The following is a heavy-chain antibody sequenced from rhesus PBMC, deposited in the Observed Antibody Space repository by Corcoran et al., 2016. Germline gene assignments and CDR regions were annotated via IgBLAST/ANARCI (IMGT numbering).Heavy chain of an antibody. D-gene: IGHD6-25*01. CDR3: ARHDLAAPTFDY. Sequence: QVQLQQWGEGLVKPSETLSLTCAVYGGSVSGYWWGWLRQPPGKGLEWIGRIRSGGSTNYNPSLKRRVTISIDTSKNQFSLKLSSVTAADTAVYYCARHDLAAPTFDYWGQGVLVTVSS. J-gene: IGHJ4*01. CDR2: IRSGGST. V-gene: IGHV4-160*01. CDR1: GGSVSGYW.